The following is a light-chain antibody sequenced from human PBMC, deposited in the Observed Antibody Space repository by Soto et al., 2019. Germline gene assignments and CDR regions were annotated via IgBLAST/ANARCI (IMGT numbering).Light chain of an antibody. Sequence: EIVLTQFPDTLSLSPGERATLSCRASQYVRSYLAWYQQKPGQAPRLLIYDISNRATGIPARFIGSGSGTDFTLTISSLEPEDSAVYYCQQRNDWPRNTFGQGTKLEI. CDR1: QYVRSY. CDR2: DIS. CDR3: QQRNDWPRNT. V-gene: IGKV3-11*01. J-gene: IGKJ2*01.